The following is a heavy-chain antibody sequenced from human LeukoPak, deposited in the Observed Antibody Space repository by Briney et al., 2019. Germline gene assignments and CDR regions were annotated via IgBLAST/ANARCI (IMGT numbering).Heavy chain of an antibody. J-gene: IGHJ4*02. CDR2: IYYSGST. CDR3: ARAYDSSGYYLYYFDY. Sequence: SETLSLTCTVSGGSISSYYWSWIRQPPGKGLEWIGYIYYSGSTNYNPSLKSRVTISVDTSKNQFSLKLSSVTAADTAVYYCARAYDSSGYYLYYFDYWSQGTLVTVSS. CDR1: GGSISSYY. V-gene: IGHV4-59*01. D-gene: IGHD3-22*01.